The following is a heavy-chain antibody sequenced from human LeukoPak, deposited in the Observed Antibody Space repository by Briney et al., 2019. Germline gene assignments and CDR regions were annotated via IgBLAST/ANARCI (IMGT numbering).Heavy chain of an antibody. CDR3: ARRLGYGSWSENWFDP. CDR1: GYTFTSYG. CDR2: ISAYNGNT. J-gene: IGHJ5*02. D-gene: IGHD3-10*01. V-gene: IGHV1-18*01. Sequence: GASVKVSCNASGYTFTSYGISWVRQAPGQGLEWMGWISAYNGNTNYAQKLKGRVTMTTETSTSTAYMEQRSLRSDDTAVYYCARRLGYGSWSENWFDPWGQGTLVTVSS.